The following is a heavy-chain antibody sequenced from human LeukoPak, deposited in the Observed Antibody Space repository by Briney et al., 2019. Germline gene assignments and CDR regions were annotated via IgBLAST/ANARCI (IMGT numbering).Heavy chain of an antibody. J-gene: IGHJ3*02. V-gene: IGHV4-39*07. CDR3: ASYSGIYSAFEI. D-gene: IGHD1-26*01. Sequence: SETLSLTCTVSGGSISTSNYYWGWIRQPPGKGLEWIGNIFYSGSTYYSPSLKSRVTISLDTSRNQFSLKLNSVTAADTAVYHCASYSGIYSAFEIWSQGTLVTVSS. CDR1: GGSISTSNYY. CDR2: IFYSGST.